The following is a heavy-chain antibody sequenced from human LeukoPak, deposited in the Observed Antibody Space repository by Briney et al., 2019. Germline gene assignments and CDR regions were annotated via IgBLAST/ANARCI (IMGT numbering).Heavy chain of an antibody. D-gene: IGHD1-14*01. V-gene: IGHV3-23*01. CDR2: IGISDVDR. Sequence: PGGSLRLSCAASGFTISSQAMSWVRQAPGKGLEFVSTIGISDVDRHYADSVKGRFTISRDNSKNTLYLQMNSLRADDTAVYYCAKDAPGAGGFDYWGQGTLVTVSS. CDR3: AKDAPGAGGFDY. J-gene: IGHJ4*02. CDR1: GFTISSQA.